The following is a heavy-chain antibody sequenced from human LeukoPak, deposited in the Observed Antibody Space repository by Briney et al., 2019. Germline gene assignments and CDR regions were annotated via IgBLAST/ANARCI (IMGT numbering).Heavy chain of an antibody. Sequence: GESLKISCQVSGYIFTDYWIGWVRQMPGKGLESMRIIYPADSDTAYSPFFQGQVTISADKSISTVYLQWSSLKASDTAMYYCARQSRDGSKTRGYYFGHWGQGTPVTVSS. CDR2: IYPADSDT. CDR3: ARQSRDGSKTRGYYFGH. J-gene: IGHJ4*02. CDR1: GYIFTDYW. D-gene: IGHD3-10*01. V-gene: IGHV5-51*01.